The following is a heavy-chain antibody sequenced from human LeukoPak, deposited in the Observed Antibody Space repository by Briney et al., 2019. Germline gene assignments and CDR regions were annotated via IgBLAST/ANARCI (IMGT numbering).Heavy chain of an antibody. Sequence: SETLSLTCAVYGGSFSGYYWSWIRQPPGKGLEWIGEINHSGSINYNPSLKRRVTISVDTSKNQFSLKLSSVTAADTAVYYCARGPNDYVWGSYRYRYFDYWGQGTLVTVSS. V-gene: IGHV4-34*01. CDR3: ARGPNDYVWGSYRYRYFDY. D-gene: IGHD3-16*02. CDR2: INHSGSI. J-gene: IGHJ4*02. CDR1: GGSFSGYY.